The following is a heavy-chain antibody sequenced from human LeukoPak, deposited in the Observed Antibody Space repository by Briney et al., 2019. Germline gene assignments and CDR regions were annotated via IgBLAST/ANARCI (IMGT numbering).Heavy chain of an antibody. V-gene: IGHV3-30-3*01. D-gene: IGHD4-17*01. J-gene: IGHJ4*02. CDR1: GFTFSSYA. CDR3: ARALNTVDYFDY. Sequence: PGGSLRLSCAASGFTFSSYAMHWVRQAPGKGLEWVAVISYDGSNKYYADSVKGRFTISRDNSKNTLYLQMNSLRAEDTAVYYCARALNTVDYFDYWGQGTLVTVSS. CDR2: ISYDGSNK.